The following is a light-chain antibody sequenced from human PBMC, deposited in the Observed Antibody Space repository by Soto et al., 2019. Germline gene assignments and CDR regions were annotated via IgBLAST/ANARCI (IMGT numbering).Light chain of an antibody. CDR3: QQYYSTPHT. CDR1: QTVLYSSNNKNY. CDR2: WAS. Sequence: DIVMTQSPDSLAVSLGERATINCKSSQTVLYSSNNKNYLAWYLQKPGQPPKLLIYWASTRESGVPDRFSGSGSGTDFTLTISSLQAGDVAVYYCQQYYSTPHTFGQGTKLEIK. J-gene: IGKJ2*01. V-gene: IGKV4-1*01.